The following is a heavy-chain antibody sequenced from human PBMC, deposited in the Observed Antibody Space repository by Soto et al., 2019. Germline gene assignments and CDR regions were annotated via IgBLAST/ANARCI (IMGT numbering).Heavy chain of an antibody. D-gene: IGHD6-13*01. Sequence: PGGSLRLSCAASGITFSSYAMSWVRQAPGKGLEWVSSISGSGTSTYYADSVKGRFTISRGISKNTLYLQMNSLRADDTAVYYCAKRGSSTSWYWFDPWGQGTLVTVSS. CDR3: AKRGSSTSWYWFDP. V-gene: IGHV3-23*01. CDR2: ISGSGTST. CDR1: GITFSSYA. J-gene: IGHJ5*02.